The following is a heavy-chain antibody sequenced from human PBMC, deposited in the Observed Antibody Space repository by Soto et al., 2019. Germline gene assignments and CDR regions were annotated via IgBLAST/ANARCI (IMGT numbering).Heavy chain of an antibody. CDR3: ARSIVVVTAADY. CDR1: GYTFTSYA. CDR2: INAGKGNR. J-gene: IGHJ4*02. Sequence: GASVKVSCKASGYTFTSYAMHWVRQAPGQRLEWMGWINAGKGNRRYSQKFQGRVTITRDTSSSTAYMELSSLRSEDTVVYYCARSIVVVTAADYWGQGTLVTVSS. D-gene: IGHD2-21*02. V-gene: IGHV1-3*01.